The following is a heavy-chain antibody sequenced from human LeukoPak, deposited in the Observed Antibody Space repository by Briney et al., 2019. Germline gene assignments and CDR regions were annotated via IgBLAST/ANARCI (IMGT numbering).Heavy chain of an antibody. J-gene: IGHJ4*02. D-gene: IGHD4-17*01. V-gene: IGHV3-9*03. Sequence: PGGSLRLSCAASGFTFDDYAMHWVRQAPGKGLEWVSGISWNSGSIGYADSVKGRFTISRDNAKNSLYLQMNSLRAEDMALYYCAKAPGPTTDDYFDYWGQGTLVTVSS. CDR1: GFTFDDYA. CDR2: ISWNSGSI. CDR3: AKAPGPTTDDYFDY.